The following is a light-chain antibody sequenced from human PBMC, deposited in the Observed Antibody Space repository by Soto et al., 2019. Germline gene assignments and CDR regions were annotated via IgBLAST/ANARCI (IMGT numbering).Light chain of an antibody. Sequence: DIPMTQSPSTLSASVGDRVTITCRASQSISSWLAWYQQKPGKAPKFLIYDASSLQSGVPSRFSGSGSGTEFTLTISSLQPDDFATYYCQHYNSYPWTFGQGTKVEIK. CDR1: QSISSW. CDR3: QHYNSYPWT. CDR2: DAS. V-gene: IGKV1-5*01. J-gene: IGKJ1*01.